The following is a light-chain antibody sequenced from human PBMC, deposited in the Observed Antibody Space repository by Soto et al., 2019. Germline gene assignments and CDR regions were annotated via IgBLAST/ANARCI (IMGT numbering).Light chain of an antibody. CDR3: SSYTTSGTPV. CDR1: SSDVGGYNY. V-gene: IGLV2-14*01. J-gene: IGLJ3*02. Sequence: QSVLTQPASVSGSPGQTITISCTGTSSDVGGYNYLSWYQQHPGKAPKVMIYEASNRPSGVSNRFSGSKSGNTASLTISGLQAEDEADYFCSSYTTSGTPVFGGGTQLTVL. CDR2: EAS.